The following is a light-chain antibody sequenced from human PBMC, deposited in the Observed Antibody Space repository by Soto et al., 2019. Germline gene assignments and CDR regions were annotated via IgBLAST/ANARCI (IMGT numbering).Light chain of an antibody. CDR1: QSVSSD. CDR3: QQRCDWPLT. Sequence: EIVLTQSPATLSLTPRERATLSCRASQSVSSDLAWLQQKPGQAPRLLLSDAANTATGIPARFSGSGSGTDLTLNTSSLEPEDFAIYYCQQRCDWPLTFGQGTKVEIK. V-gene: IGKV3-11*01. CDR2: DAA. J-gene: IGKJ1*01.